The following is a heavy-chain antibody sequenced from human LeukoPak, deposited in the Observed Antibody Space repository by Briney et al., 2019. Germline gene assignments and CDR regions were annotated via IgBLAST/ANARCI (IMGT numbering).Heavy chain of an antibody. J-gene: IGHJ4*02. CDR3: AKDPQWELPPAFER. D-gene: IGHD1-26*01. CDR2: IKQDGSEK. V-gene: IGHV3-7*03. Sequence: GGALTLSCLASGFTFSSYWMSWVRQTPGKGREWVANIKQDGSEKNYVDSVRGRFTISRDNSKNTLYLLMNSLRAEDTAVYYCAKDPQWELPPAFERWGQGALVLVSS. CDR1: GFTFSSYW.